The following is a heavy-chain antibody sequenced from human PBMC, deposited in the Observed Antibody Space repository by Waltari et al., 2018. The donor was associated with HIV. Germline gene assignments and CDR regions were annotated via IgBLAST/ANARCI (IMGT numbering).Heavy chain of an antibody. CDR1: GYSISSGYY. D-gene: IGHD1-26*01. V-gene: IGHV4-38-2*02. Sequence: QVQLQESGPGLVKPSETLSLTCTVSGYSISSGYYWGWIRQPPGKGLEWIGRIYHSGSTYYNPSLKSRVTISVDTSKNQFSLKLSSVTAADTAVYYCASSVGVTGPLDHWGQGTLVTVSS. CDR2: IYHSGST. J-gene: IGHJ4*02. CDR3: ASSVGVTGPLDH.